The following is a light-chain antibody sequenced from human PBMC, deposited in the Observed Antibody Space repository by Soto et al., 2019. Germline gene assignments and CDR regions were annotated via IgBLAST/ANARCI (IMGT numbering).Light chain of an antibody. CDR2: VAS. CDR1: HNIINY. Sequence: DIQMTQSPSSLSASVGDRVTVTCRASHNIINYLNWYQQKPGKAPQLLTYVASMLESGVPSRFSGSGSGTDFTLTISSLQPEDFATYYCQQSYNAPITFGQGTRLEIK. V-gene: IGKV1-39*01. CDR3: QQSYNAPIT. J-gene: IGKJ5*01.